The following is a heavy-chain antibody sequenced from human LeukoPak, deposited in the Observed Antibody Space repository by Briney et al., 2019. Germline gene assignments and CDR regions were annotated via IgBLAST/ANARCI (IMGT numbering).Heavy chain of an antibody. Sequence: GGSLRLSCAASGFTFSSYEMNWVRQAPGKGLEWVSYISSSGSTIYYADSVKGRFTISRDNAKNSLYLQMNSLRAEDTAVYYCARNGRAPDYSSGWYDRYYYYMDVWGKGTTVTISS. CDR3: ARNGRAPDYSSGWYDRYYYYMDV. V-gene: IGHV3-48*03. CDR2: ISSSGSTI. D-gene: IGHD6-19*01. CDR1: GFTFSSYE. J-gene: IGHJ6*03.